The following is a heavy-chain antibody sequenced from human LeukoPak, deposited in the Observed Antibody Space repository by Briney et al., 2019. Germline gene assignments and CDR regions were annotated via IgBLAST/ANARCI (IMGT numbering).Heavy chain of an antibody. CDR2: ISSSGSTI. D-gene: IGHD6-13*01. Sequence: PGGSLRLSCAASGFTFRSYEMNWVRQAPGKGLEWVSYISSSGSTIHYAASVKGRFTLSRDNAKNSLSLQMNSLRAEDTAVYYCATEGTSSSRDLGYWGQGSLVTVSS. CDR3: ATEGTSSSRDLGY. J-gene: IGHJ4*02. CDR1: GFTFRSYE. V-gene: IGHV3-48*03.